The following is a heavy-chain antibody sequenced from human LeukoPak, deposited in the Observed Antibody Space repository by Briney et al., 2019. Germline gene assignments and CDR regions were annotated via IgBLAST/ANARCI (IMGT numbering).Heavy chain of an antibody. J-gene: IGHJ4*02. CDR3: AKVTRSYSGSYFVSGDFDY. CDR2: LYSNGDT. Sequence: GGSLRLSCAASGFTVSSNYMTWVRQPPGNGLEWVSVLYSNGDTYYADSVKGRFTISRDNSKNTLYLQMNSLRAEDTAVYYCAKVTRSYSGSYFVSGDFDYWGQGTLVTVSS. CDR1: GFTVSSNY. D-gene: IGHD1-26*01. V-gene: IGHV3-53*01.